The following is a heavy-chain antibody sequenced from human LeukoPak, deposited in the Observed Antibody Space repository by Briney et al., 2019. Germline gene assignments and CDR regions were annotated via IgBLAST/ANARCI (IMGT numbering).Heavy chain of an antibody. CDR2: IYYSGST. CDR3: ARDHGGWPDY. Sequence: SETLSLTCTVSGGSISSGDYYWSWIRQPPGKGLEWIGYIYYSGSTYYNPSLKSRVTISVDTSKNQFSLKRSSVTAADTAVYYCARDHGGWPDYWGQGTLVTVSS. V-gene: IGHV4-30-4*08. D-gene: IGHD6-19*01. J-gene: IGHJ4*02. CDR1: GGSISSGDYY.